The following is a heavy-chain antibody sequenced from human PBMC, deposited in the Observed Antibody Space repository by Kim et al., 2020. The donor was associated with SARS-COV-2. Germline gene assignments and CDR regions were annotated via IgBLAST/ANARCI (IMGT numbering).Heavy chain of an antibody. Sequence: ADSGKGRFTISRDNAKNTLYLEVDSLRAEDTAVYYWARRAYSSGCWYFEYWGQGTLVTVSS. CDR3: ARRAYSSGCWYFEY. D-gene: IGHD6-19*01. V-gene: IGHV3-74*01. J-gene: IGHJ4*01.